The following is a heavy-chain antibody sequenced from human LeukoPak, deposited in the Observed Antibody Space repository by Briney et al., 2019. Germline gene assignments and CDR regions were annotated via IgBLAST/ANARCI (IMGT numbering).Heavy chain of an antibody. Sequence: GGSLRLSCAASVVTFSNYEMNWVRQAPGKGLEWVSYISSSGTTIYYADSVKGRFTISRDNAKNSLYLQMNSLRAEDTAVYYCALISGDSFDYWGQGTLVTVSS. J-gene: IGHJ4*02. CDR3: ALISGDSFDY. CDR2: ISSSGTTI. D-gene: IGHD7-27*01. V-gene: IGHV3-48*03. CDR1: VVTFSNYE.